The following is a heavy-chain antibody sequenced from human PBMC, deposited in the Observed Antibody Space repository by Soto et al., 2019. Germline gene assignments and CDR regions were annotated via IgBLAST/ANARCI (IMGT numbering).Heavy chain of an antibody. Sequence: ASVKVSGKXSGYTFTSYDINWVRQATGQGLEWMGWMNPNSGNTGYAQKFQGRVTMTRNTSISTAYMELSSLRSEDTAVYYCTRRRGRSSRTTPNWFDPWGQGTLVTVSS. CDR1: GYTFTSYD. D-gene: IGHD6-13*01. CDR3: TRRRGRSSRTTPNWFDP. CDR2: MNPNSGNT. J-gene: IGHJ5*02. V-gene: IGHV1-8*01.